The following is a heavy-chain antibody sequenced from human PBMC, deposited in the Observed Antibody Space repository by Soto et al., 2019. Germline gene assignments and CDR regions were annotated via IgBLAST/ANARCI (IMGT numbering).Heavy chain of an antibody. CDR2: TSGSGGST. V-gene: IGHV3-23*01. CDR3: AKDLKWPAPYYFDY. Sequence: SGGSLRLSCAASGFTFSSYAMSWVRQAPGKGLEWDSATSGSGGSTYYADSVKGRFTLSRDNSKNTLYLQMNSLRAEDTAVYYCAKDLKWPAPYYFDYWGQGTLVTVSS. CDR1: GFTFSSYA. D-gene: IGHD5-12*01. J-gene: IGHJ4*02.